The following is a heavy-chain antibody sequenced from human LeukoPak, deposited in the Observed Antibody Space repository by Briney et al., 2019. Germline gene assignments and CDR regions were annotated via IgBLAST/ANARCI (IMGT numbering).Heavy chain of an antibody. Sequence: GASVKVSCKASGYTFTSYGISWVRQAPGQGLEWMGWISAYNGNTNYAQKLQGRVTMTTDTSTSTAYMELRSLRSDDTAVYYCARGGAAADPYYYGMDVWGQGTTVTVSS. V-gene: IGHV1-18*01. CDR3: ARGGAAADPYYYGMDV. J-gene: IGHJ6*02. CDR2: ISAYNGNT. CDR1: GYTFTSYG. D-gene: IGHD6-13*01.